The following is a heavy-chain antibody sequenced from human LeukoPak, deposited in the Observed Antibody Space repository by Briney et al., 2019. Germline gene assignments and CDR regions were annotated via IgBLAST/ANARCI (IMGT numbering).Heavy chain of an antibody. CDR3: ARRYCSGGSCFDP. CDR1: GYSFTSYW. Sequence: RGESLKISCNGSGYSFTSYWIGLVRQMPGKGLEWMVIIYPGASDTRYSPSFQGQVTISADKSISTAYLQWSSLKASDTATYYCARRYCSGGSCFDPRGQGTLVTVSS. D-gene: IGHD2-15*01. CDR2: IYPGASDT. J-gene: IGHJ5*02. V-gene: IGHV5-51*01.